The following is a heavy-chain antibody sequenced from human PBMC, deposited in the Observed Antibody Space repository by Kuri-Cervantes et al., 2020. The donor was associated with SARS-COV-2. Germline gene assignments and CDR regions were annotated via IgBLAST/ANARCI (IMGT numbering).Heavy chain of an antibody. CDR1: GFTFSDYY. D-gene: IGHD2-15*01. J-gene: IGHJ6*02. V-gene: IGHV3-11*01. CDR2: ISSSGSTI. CDR3: ARTGLQGWYYYYGMDV. Sequence: GESLKSSCAASGFTFSDYYMSWKRQAPGKGLEWVSYISSSGSTIYYADSVKGRFTISRDNAKNSLYLQMNSLRAEDTAVYYCARTGLQGWYYYYGMDVWGQGTTVTVSS.